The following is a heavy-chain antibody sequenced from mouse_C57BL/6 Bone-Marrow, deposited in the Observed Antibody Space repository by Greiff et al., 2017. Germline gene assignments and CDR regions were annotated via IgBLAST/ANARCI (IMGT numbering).Heavy chain of an antibody. J-gene: IGHJ3*01. V-gene: IGHV14-1*01. CDR1: GFNIKDYY. CDR2: IDPEDGDT. D-gene: IGHD1-1*01. Sequence: VQLQQSGAELVRPGASVKLSCTASGFNIKDYYMHWVKQRPEQGLEWIGSIDPEDGDTEYAPKFQGKATMTADTSSNTAYLQLSSLPSEETAVYYCTVTTVGGFAYWGQGTMVTVSA. CDR3: TVTTVGGFAY.